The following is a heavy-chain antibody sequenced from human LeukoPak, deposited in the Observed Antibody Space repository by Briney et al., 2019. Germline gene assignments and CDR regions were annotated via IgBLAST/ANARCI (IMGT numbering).Heavy chain of an antibody. D-gene: IGHD7-27*01. V-gene: IGHV5-51*01. Sequence: GESLKISCKDSGYSFTSYSIGWVRQMPGKGLEWMGIIYPGDSDTRYSPSLQGQVTISADKSINTAYLQWSSLKAPDTAMYYCARSRAPGAADAFDIWGQGTMVTVSS. CDR1: GYSFTSYS. J-gene: IGHJ3*02. CDR3: ARSRAPGAADAFDI. CDR2: IYPGDSDT.